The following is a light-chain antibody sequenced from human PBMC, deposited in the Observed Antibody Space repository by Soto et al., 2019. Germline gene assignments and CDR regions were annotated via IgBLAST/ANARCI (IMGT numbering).Light chain of an antibody. CDR2: DND. CDR3: EAWDTSLSGGV. V-gene: IGLV1-51*01. CDR1: SSNIGSNY. Sequence: QSVLTQPPSMSAAPGQKVTISCSGSSSNIGSNYVSWYQQLPGTAPKLLIYDNDKRPSGIPDRFSGSKSGTSATLDITGLQTGDEADYYCEAWDTSLSGGVFGGGTKLTVL. J-gene: IGLJ3*02.